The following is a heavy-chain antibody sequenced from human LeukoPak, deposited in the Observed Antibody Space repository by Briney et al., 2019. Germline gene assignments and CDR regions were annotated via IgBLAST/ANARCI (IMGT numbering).Heavy chain of an antibody. CDR2: IWYDGSNK. CDR1: GFTFSHYG. V-gene: IGHV3-33*06. Sequence: PGGSLRLSCAASGFTFSHYGMHWVRQAPGKGLEWVAIIWYDGSNKYYADSVKGRFTISRDNSKNTPYLQMNRLIAEDTAVYYCAKDRDVYWGQGTLVTVSS. CDR3: AKDRDVY. J-gene: IGHJ4*02.